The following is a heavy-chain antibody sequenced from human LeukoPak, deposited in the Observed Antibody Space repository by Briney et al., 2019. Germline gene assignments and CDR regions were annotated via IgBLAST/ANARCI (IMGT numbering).Heavy chain of an antibody. CDR2: IYYSGTT. CDR3: ARSERIIMILGGAFDI. J-gene: IGHJ3*02. Sequence: PSETLSLTCTVSGGSISGYYWSWIRQPPGKGLEWIGYIYYSGTTNYNPSLKSRVTISVDTSKNQFSLNLSSVTAADTALYYCARSERIIMILGGAFDIWGQGTMVTVSS. D-gene: IGHD3-22*01. V-gene: IGHV4-59*08. CDR1: GGSISGYY.